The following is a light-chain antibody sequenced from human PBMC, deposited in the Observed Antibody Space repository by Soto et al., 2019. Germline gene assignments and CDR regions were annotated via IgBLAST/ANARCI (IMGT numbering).Light chain of an antibody. Sequence: EIVLTQSPATLSLSPGERATLSCRASESISRYLAWYQQRPGQAPSLLIYDASNRATGIPARFSGSGSGTDFTLTIDNLEPEDFAVYYCQQRSKWPLTFGGGTKVEI. CDR3: QQRSKWPLT. CDR1: ESISRY. J-gene: IGKJ4*01. V-gene: IGKV3-11*01. CDR2: DAS.